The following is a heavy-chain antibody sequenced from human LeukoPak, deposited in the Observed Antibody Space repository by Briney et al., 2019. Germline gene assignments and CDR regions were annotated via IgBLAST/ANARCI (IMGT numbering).Heavy chain of an antibody. CDR2: IYRSGST. D-gene: IGHD1-1*01. V-gene: IGHV4-38-2*02. Sequence: SETLSLICTVSGYSINSGYYWVWIRQPPGKGLEWIGSIYRSGSTNYNPSLKSRVTISVDTSKIQFSLKLSSVTAADTAVYYCARDRGTWNDDGFDYWGQGTLVTVSS. CDR3: ARDRGTWNDDGFDY. J-gene: IGHJ4*02. CDR1: GYSINSGYY.